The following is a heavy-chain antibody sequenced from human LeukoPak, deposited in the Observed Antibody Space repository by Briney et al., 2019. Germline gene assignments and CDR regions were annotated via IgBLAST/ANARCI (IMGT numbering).Heavy chain of an antibody. Sequence: SVKVSCKASGGTFSSYAISWVRQAPGQGLQSMRGIIPIFGTANYAQKFQGRVTITADESTSTAYMELSSLRSEDTAVYYCAQYSYGLNYFDYWGQGTLVTVSS. CDR2: IIPIFGTA. CDR3: AQYSYGLNYFDY. J-gene: IGHJ4*02. CDR1: GGTFSSYA. D-gene: IGHD5-18*01. V-gene: IGHV1-69*01.